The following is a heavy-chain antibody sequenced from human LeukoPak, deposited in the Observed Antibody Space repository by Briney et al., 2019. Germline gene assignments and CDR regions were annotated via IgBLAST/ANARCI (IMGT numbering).Heavy chain of an antibody. CDR2: ITSDGSST. CDR3: AREDKWYFDL. J-gene: IGHJ2*01. Sequence: GGSLRLSCAASGFTFSSYWMHWVRQAPGKGLVWVSRITSDGSSTSYADSVKGRFTISRDNAKNSLYLQMNSLRVEDTAVYYCAREDKWYFDLWGRGTLVTVSS. V-gene: IGHV3-74*01. CDR1: GFTFSSYW.